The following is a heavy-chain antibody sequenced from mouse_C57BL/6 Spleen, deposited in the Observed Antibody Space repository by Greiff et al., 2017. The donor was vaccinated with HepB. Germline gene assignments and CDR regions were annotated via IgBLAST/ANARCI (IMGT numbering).Heavy chain of an antibody. J-gene: IGHJ3*01. Sequence: EVNVVESGGGLVKPGGSLKLSCAASGFTFSSYTMSWVRQTPEKRLEWVATISGGGGNTYYPDSVKGRFTISRDNAKNTLYLQMSSLRSEDTALYYCAGSDWFAYWGQGTLVTVSA. CDR1: GFTFSSYT. CDR3: AGSDWFAY. CDR2: ISGGGGNT. V-gene: IGHV5-9*01.